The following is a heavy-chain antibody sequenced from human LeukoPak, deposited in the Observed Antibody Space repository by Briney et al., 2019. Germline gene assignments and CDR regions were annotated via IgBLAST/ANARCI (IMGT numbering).Heavy chain of an antibody. CDR2: IYYSGST. V-gene: IGHV4-59*01. CDR3: ARVSNRIAARLVWFDP. Sequence: SETLSLTCTVSGGSISSYYWSWIRQLPGKGLEWIGYIYYSGSTNYNPSLKSRVTISVDTSKNQFSLKLSSVTAADTAVYYCARVSNRIAARLVWFDPWGQGTLITVSS. J-gene: IGHJ5*02. D-gene: IGHD6-6*01. CDR1: GGSISSYY.